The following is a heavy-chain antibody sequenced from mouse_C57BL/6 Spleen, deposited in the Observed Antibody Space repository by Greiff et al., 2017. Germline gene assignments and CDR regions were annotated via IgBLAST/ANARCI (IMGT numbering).Heavy chain of an antibody. V-gene: IGHV1-52*01. D-gene: IGHD1-1*01. J-gene: IGHJ1*03. CDR2: IDPSDSET. CDR3: ARFQTLGSSYEYFDV. CDR1: GYTFTSYW. Sequence: QVQLQQPGAELVRPGSSVKLSCKASGYTFTSYWMHWVKQRPIQGLEWIGNIDPSDSETHYNPKFKDKATLTVDKSSSTAYMQLSSLTSEDSAVYYCARFQTLGSSYEYFDVWGTGTTVTVSS.